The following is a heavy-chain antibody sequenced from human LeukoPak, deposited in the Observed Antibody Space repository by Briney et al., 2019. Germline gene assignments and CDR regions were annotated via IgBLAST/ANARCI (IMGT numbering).Heavy chain of an antibody. CDR2: IYYSGST. J-gene: IGHJ6*03. V-gene: IGHV4-39*07. CDR1: GGSISSNSYY. Sequence: SETLSLTCAVSGGSISSNSYYWGWIRQPPGKGLEWIGSIYYSGSTYHNPSLKSRVTISVDTSKNQFSLRLSSVTAADTAVYYCARVYSSSWYVRVYYYYYYMDVWGKGTTVTVSS. CDR3: ARVYSSSWYVRVYYYYYYMDV. D-gene: IGHD6-13*01.